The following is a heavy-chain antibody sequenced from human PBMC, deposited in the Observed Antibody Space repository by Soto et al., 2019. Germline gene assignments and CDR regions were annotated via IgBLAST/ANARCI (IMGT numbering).Heavy chain of an antibody. CDR1: GYTFTSYA. D-gene: IGHD6-19*01. Sequence: ASVKVSCKASGYTFTSYAMHWVRQAPGQRLEWTGWINAGNGNTKYSQKFQGRVTITRDTSARTDYMEMSSLRSEDTAVYYCARAAGSSIAVALVWGQGTMVTVSS. V-gene: IGHV1-3*01. CDR2: INAGNGNT. J-gene: IGHJ1*01. CDR3: ARAAGSSIAVALV.